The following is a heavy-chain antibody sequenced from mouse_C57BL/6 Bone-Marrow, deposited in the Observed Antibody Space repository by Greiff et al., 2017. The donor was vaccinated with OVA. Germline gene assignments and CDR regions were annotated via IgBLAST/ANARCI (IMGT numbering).Heavy chain of an antibody. J-gene: IGHJ1*03. CDR2: IYPSDSAT. V-gene: IGHV1-61*01. CDR1: GYTFTSSW. D-gene: IGHD1-1*01. CDR3: ASGYGSSYGYFDV. Sequence: VQLQQSGAELVRPGSSVKLSCKASGYTFTSSWMDWVKQRPGQGLEWIGNIYPSDSATHYNQKFKDKATLTVDKSSSTAYMQLSSLTSEDSAVYYCASGYGSSYGYFDVWGTGTTVTVSS.